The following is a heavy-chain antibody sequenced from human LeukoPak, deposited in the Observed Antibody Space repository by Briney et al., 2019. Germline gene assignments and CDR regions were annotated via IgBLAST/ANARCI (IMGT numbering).Heavy chain of an antibody. CDR3: ARNCPGYSSGWTDY. J-gene: IGHJ4*02. V-gene: IGHV3-11*04. D-gene: IGHD6-19*01. CDR1: GASISSGDYY. Sequence: LSLTCTVSGASISSGDYYWSWIRQPPGKGLEWISYISSSSTTIYYADSVKGRFTISRDNAKNSLYLQMNSLRAEDTAVYYCARNCPGYSSGWTDYWGQGTLVTVSS. CDR2: ISSSSTTI.